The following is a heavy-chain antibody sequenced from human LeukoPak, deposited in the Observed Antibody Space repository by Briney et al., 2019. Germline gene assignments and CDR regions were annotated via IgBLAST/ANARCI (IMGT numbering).Heavy chain of an antibody. V-gene: IGHV4-59*12. CDR1: GGSISSYY. Sequence: SETLSLTCTVSGGSISSYYWSWIRQPPGKGLEWIGYIYYSGSTNYNPSLKSRVTISVDTSKNQFSLKLSSVTAADTAVYYCARRVGYSSGWFYYYYYMDVWGKGTTVTISS. CDR2: IYYSGST. CDR3: ARRVGYSSGWFYYYYYMDV. D-gene: IGHD6-19*01. J-gene: IGHJ6*03.